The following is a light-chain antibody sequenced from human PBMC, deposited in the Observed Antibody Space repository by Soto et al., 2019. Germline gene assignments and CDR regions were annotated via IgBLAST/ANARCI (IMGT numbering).Light chain of an antibody. J-gene: IGKJ5*01. CDR1: QSVSSY. V-gene: IGKV3-11*01. CDR3: QQRSNWPIT. CDR2: DAS. Sequence: EIVLTQSPATLSLSPGERATLSCRASQSVSSYLAWYQQKPGQAPRHLIYDASNRATGIPARFSGSGSGTDFTLTISSLEPEDFAVYYCQQRSNWPITFGQGTRLEIK.